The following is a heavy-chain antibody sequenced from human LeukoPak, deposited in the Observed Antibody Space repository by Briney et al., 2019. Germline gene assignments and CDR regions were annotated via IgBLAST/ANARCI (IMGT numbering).Heavy chain of an antibody. V-gene: IGHV1-69*05. CDR2: IIPIFGTA. CDR1: GGTFSSYA. J-gene: IGHJ1*01. CDR3: ARDRGKMATHAEYFQH. D-gene: IGHD5-24*01. Sequence: ASVKVSCKASGGTFSSYAISWVRQAPGQGLEWMGRIIPIFGTANYAQKFQGRVTITTDESTSTAYMELSSLRSEDTAVYYCARDRGKMATHAEYFQHWGQGTLVTVSS.